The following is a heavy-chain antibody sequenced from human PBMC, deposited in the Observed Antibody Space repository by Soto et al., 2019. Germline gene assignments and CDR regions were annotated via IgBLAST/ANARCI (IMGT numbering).Heavy chain of an antibody. J-gene: IGHJ6*02. CDR1: GGSFSGYY. CDR3: ARGEVIIGYYYGMDV. Sequence: PSETLSLTCAVYGGSFSGYYWIWIRQPPGKGLEWIGEINHSGSTNYNPSLKSRVTISVDTSKNQFSLKLSSVTAADTAVYYCARGEVIIGYYYGMDVWGQGTTVTVSS. CDR2: INHSGST. V-gene: IGHV4-34*01. D-gene: IGHD3-3*01.